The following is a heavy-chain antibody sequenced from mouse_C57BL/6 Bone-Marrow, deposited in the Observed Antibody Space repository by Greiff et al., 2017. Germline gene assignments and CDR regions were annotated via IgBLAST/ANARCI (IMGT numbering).Heavy chain of an antibody. Sequence: VQLQQSGPELEKPGASVKISCKASGYSFTDYNMNWVKQSNGKSLEWIGVINPNYGTTSYNQKFKGKATLTVDQSSSTAYMQLNSLTSEDSAVXYCARLYDGYWYYAMDYWGQGTSVTVSS. J-gene: IGHJ4*01. D-gene: IGHD2-3*01. CDR1: GYSFTDYN. V-gene: IGHV1-39*01. CDR2: INPNYGTT. CDR3: ARLYDGYWYYAMDY.